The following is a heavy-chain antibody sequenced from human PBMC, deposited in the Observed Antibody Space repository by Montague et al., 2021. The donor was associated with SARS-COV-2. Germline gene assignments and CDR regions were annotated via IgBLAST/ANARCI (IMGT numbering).Heavy chain of an antibody. CDR1: GFTFSSYG. J-gene: IGHJ6*02. V-gene: IGHV3-33*01. D-gene: IGHD3-3*01. CDR2: IWYDGSNK. CDR3: ARDGPYDFWSGYYHYYYGMDV. Sequence: SLRLSCAASGFTFSSYGMHWVRQAPGKGLEWVAVIWYDGSNKYYADSVKGRFTISRDNSKNTLHLQMNSLRAEDTAVYYCARDGPYDFWSGYYHYYYGMDVWGQGTTVTVSS.